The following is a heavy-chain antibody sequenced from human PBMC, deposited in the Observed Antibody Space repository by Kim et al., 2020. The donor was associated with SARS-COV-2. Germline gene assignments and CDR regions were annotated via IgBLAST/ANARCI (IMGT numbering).Heavy chain of an antibody. V-gene: IGHV3-23*01. CDR1: GFTFSSYA. CDR2: ISGSGGST. D-gene: IGHD2-2*01. J-gene: IGHJ4*02. Sequence: GGSLRLSCAASGFTFSSYAMSWVRQAPGKGLEWVSAISGSGGSTYYADSVKGRFTISRDNSKNTLYLQMNSLRAEDTAVYYCAKDLLPAIVVVPAATSFDYWGQGTLVTVSS. CDR3: AKDLLPAIVVVPAATSFDY.